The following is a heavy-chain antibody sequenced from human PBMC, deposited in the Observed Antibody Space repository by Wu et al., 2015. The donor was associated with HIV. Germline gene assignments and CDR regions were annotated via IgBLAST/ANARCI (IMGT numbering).Heavy chain of an antibody. J-gene: IGHJ3*02. CDR2: INPNTGET. D-gene: IGHD7-27*01. Sequence: QVQLVQSGAEVKKPGASVKVSCKVAGYSFIGYYMYWVRQAPGQGLEWMGWINPNTGETNSAQKFQGRVTLTRDTSISTVYMELQRLTSDDTAVYFCATNWVVDALDIWGPGDNGHRVF. CDR1: GYSFIGYY. CDR3: ATNWVVDALDI. V-gene: IGHV1-2*02.